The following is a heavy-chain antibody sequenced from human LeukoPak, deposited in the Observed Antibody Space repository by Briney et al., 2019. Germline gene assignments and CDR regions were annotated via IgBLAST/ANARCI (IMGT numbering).Heavy chain of an antibody. Sequence: SETLSLTCTVSGGSISSYFWSWIRQPPRKGLEWIGYIYYSGSTNYNPSLKSRVTMSVDTTKNQFSLKLSSVTAPDTAVYYCARIDRAVAGTIDYWGQGTLVTVSS. D-gene: IGHD6-19*01. CDR1: GGSISSYF. J-gene: IGHJ4*02. V-gene: IGHV4-59*08. CDR3: ARIDRAVAGTIDY. CDR2: IYYSGST.